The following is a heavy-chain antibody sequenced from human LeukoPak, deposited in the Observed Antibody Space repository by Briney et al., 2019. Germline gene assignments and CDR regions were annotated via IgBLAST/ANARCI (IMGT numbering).Heavy chain of an antibody. J-gene: IGHJ4*02. CDR1: GFTFSSYS. Sequence: GGSLRLSCAASGFTFSSYSMNWVRQAPGKGLEWVSSISSSSSYIYYADSVKGRFTISRDNAKNSLYLQMNSLRAEDTAVYYCAREILWIGELSYDYWGQGTLVTVSS. CDR3: AREILWIGELSYDY. CDR2: ISSSSSYI. V-gene: IGHV3-21*01. D-gene: IGHD3-10*01.